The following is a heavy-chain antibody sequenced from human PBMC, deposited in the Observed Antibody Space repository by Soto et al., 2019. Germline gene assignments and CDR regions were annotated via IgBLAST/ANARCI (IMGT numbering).Heavy chain of an antibody. CDR2: ISGSGGST. Sequence: PGGSLKLSCAASGFTFSSYAMSWVRQAPGKGLEWVSAISGSGGSTYYADSVKGRFTISRDNSKNTLYLQMNSLRAEDTAVYYCAKDPGSSSGWFKGALDIWGQGTMVTVSS. V-gene: IGHV3-23*01. CDR3: AKDPGSSSGWFKGALDI. J-gene: IGHJ3*02. CDR1: GFTFSSYA. D-gene: IGHD6-19*01.